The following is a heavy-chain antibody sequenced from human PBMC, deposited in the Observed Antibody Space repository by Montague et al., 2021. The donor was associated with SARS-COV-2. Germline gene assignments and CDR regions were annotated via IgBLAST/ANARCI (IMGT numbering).Heavy chain of an antibody. V-gene: IGHV4-39*01. CDR1: GASISSSENS. D-gene: IGHD3-16*02. Sequence: SETLSLTCTVSGASISSSENSWGWIRQSPGKGLEWFGSIFYSGTTYFNPSLRSRIAISVDTSKNQFSLKVTSVTAADTAVYYCARHVTFGGAVVALDYWGQGHLVSVSS. CDR2: IFYSGTT. J-gene: IGHJ4*02. CDR3: ARHVTFGGAVVALDY.